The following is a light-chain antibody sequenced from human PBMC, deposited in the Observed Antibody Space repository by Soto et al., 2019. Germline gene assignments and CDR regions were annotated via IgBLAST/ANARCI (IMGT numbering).Light chain of an antibody. CDR3: QHYGSSPGFT. V-gene: IGKV3-20*01. CDR2: GAS. CDR1: QSVSSSY. J-gene: IGKJ3*01. Sequence: EIVLTQSPGTLSLSPGERATLSCRASQSVSSSYLAWYQQKPGQAPRLLIYGASSRATGIPDRFSGSGSGTDSTLTPSRQEPEDFAVYYCQHYGSSPGFTFGPGTKVDIK.